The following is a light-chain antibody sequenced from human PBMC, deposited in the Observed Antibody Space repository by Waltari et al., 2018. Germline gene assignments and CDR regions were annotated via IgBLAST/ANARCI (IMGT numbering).Light chain of an antibody. J-gene: IGLJ3*02. Sequence: QSALTQPPSASGSPGQSVTISCTGTSSDVGAYDHVSWYQQHPHKAPKLLIYEVNRRPSGVPYRFSGSKSGNTAALTVSGLQADDEAHYYCVSHGGANNFWVFGGGTMLTVL. CDR2: EVN. V-gene: IGLV2-8*01. CDR3: VSHGGANNFWV. CDR1: SSDVGAYDH.